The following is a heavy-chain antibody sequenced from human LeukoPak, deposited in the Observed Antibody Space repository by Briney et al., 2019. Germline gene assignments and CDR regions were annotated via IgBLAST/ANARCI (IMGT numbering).Heavy chain of an antibody. D-gene: IGHD3-3*01. V-gene: IGHV4-59*01. Sequence: PSETLSLACTVSGGSISDYYWNWIRQPPGKGLEWIGYIYYSGSTTYNPSLKSRVTMSVDTAKNQFSLKLRSVTAADTAVYYCARGDFCSKSNCYLRPMDVWGKGTTVTVSS. CDR2: IYYSGST. J-gene: IGHJ6*03. CDR1: GGSISDYY. CDR3: ARGDFCSKSNCYLRPMDV.